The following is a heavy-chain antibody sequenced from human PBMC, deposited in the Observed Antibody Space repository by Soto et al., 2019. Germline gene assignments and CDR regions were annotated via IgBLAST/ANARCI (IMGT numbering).Heavy chain of an antibody. CDR3: ARVGGGVVVVPGANRGDF. CDR2: ISPSSTYI. Sequence: GGSLRLSCAASGFTFSTYSMSWVRQAPGKGLEWVSSISPSSTYIHYADSVKGRFTISRDNAEKSLYLQMNSLRAEDTAVYYCARVGGGVVVVPGANRGDFWGQGTLVTVSS. V-gene: IGHV3-21*01. CDR1: GFTFSTYS. J-gene: IGHJ4*02. D-gene: IGHD2-2*01.